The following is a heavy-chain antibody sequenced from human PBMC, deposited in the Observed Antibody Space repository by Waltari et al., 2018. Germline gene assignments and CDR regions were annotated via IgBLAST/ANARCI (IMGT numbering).Heavy chain of an antibody. J-gene: IGHJ6*02. CDR2: IIPRFNTP. CDR3: ATRIPSDHSGSFYYYGMDV. V-gene: IGHV1-69*13. CDR1: GGTFNSFA. Sequence: SSVIVSCKASGGTFNSFALSWVRQAPGQGLEWMGGIIPRFNTPTYARKFQGRLTVTADESTSTAYMELNSLRSEDSALYYCATRIPSDHSGSFYYYGMDVWGQGTTVTVSS. D-gene: IGHD6-6*01.